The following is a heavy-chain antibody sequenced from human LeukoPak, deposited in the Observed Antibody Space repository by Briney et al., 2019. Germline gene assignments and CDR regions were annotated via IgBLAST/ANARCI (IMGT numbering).Heavy chain of an antibody. CDR2: IYHSGST. Sequence: SETLSLTCPVSGYSISSGYYWGWIRQPPGKGLEWIGSIYHSGSTYYNPSLKSRVTISVDTSKNQFSLKLSSVTAADTAVYYCARCGPQDIVVVPAASWFDPWGQGTLVTVSS. CDR3: ARCGPQDIVVVPAASWFDP. CDR1: GYSISSGYY. J-gene: IGHJ5*02. V-gene: IGHV4-38-2*01. D-gene: IGHD2-2*01.